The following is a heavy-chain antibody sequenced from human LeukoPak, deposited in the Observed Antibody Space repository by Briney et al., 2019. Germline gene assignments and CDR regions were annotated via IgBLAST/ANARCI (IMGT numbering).Heavy chain of an antibody. Sequence: PSETLSLTCTVSGGSISSYYWSWIRQPAGKGLEWIGRIYTSGSTNYNPSLKSRVTMSVDTSKNQFSLKLSSVTAADTAVYYCAREGSPDYYDSSGYYYFDYWGQGTLVTVSS. CDR1: GGSISSYY. CDR3: AREGSPDYYDSSGYYYFDY. J-gene: IGHJ4*02. CDR2: IYTSGST. V-gene: IGHV4-4*07. D-gene: IGHD3-22*01.